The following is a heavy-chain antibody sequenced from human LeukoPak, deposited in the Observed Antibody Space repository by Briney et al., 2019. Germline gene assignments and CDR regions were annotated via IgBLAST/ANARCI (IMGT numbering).Heavy chain of an antibody. D-gene: IGHD2-2*01. V-gene: IGHV3-23*01. Sequence: GGSLRLSCAASGLTFSTFAMSWVRQAPGKGLEWVSAISESGGGTYYTDSVKGRFTISRDNSKNTLYLQMNSLRAEDTAVYFCAKGFVVVPAAIGWFDSWGQGTLVTVSS. CDR3: AKGFVVVPAAIGWFDS. CDR1: GLTFSTFA. CDR2: ISESGGGT. J-gene: IGHJ5*01.